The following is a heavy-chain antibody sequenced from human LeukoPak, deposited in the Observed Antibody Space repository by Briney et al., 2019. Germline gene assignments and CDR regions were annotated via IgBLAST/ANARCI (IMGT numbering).Heavy chain of an antibody. J-gene: IGHJ5*02. CDR3: ARKSGWIAAGGDWFDP. CDR1: GGTFSSYA. CDR2: IIPIFGTA. D-gene: IGHD6-13*01. V-gene: IGHV1-69*05. Sequence: ASVKVSCKASGGTFSSYAISWVRQAPGQGLEWMGGIIPIFGTANYAQKFQGRVTITTDESTSTAYMELSSLRSEDTAVYYCARKSGWIAAGGDWFDPWGQGTLVTVSS.